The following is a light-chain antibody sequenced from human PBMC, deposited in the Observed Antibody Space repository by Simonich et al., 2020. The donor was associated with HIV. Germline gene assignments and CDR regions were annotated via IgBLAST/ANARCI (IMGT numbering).Light chain of an antibody. V-gene: IGLV2-14*01. CDR2: DVS. CDR3: DSYTSSSTWV. J-gene: IGLJ3*02. Sequence: QSALTQPASVSGSPGQPITISCTGVSSDVGGYNYVSWFQQHPGKAPKLMIYDVSKRPSGVSNRFSGSKSGDTASLTISGLQAEDEADYYCDSYTSSSTWVFGGGTKLTVL. CDR1: SSDVGGYNY.